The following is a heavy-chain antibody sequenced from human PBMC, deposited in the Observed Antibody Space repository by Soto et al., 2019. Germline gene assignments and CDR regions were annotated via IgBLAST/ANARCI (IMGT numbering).Heavy chain of an antibody. CDR2: IIPIFGTA. D-gene: IGHD2-15*01. CDR3: AREGVYCSGGSCYGALDI. V-gene: IGHV1-69*12. J-gene: IGHJ3*02. Sequence: QVQLVQSGAEVKKPGSSVKVSCKASGGTFSSYAISWVRQAPGQGLEWMGGIIPIFGTANYAQKFQGRVTITADESTSTAYMELSSLRSEDTAVYYCAREGVYCSGGSCYGALDIWGQGTMVTVSS. CDR1: GGTFSSYA.